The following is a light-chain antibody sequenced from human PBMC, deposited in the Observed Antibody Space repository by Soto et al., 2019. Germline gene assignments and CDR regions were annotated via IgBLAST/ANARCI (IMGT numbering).Light chain of an antibody. Sequence: IVLWESPVTLARSAAGGATLSRRASQSVSNNYLAWYQQKPGQAPRLLIYGASNRATGIPDRFSGSGSGTDFTLTISRLEPEDFAVYYCQQYGSSGTFGQGTKV. CDR1: QSVSNNY. CDR2: GAS. CDR3: QQYGSSGT. V-gene: IGKV3-20*01. J-gene: IGKJ1*01.